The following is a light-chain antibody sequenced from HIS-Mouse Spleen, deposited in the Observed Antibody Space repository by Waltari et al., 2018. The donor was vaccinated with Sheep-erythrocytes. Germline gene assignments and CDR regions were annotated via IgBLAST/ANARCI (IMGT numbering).Light chain of an antibody. Sequence: QSALTQPPSASGSPGQSVTIPCTATSSDVGGYTFVPWYQQHPGKAPKLMIYEVSKRPSGVPDRFSGSKSGTSASLAISGLQSEDEADYYCAAWDDSLNGYVFGTGTKVTVL. J-gene: IGLJ1*01. CDR3: AAWDDSLNGYV. V-gene: IGLV2-8*01. CDR2: EVS. CDR1: SSDVGGYTF.